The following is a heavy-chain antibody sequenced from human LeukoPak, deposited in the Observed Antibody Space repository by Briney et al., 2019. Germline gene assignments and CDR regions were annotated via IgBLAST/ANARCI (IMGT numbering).Heavy chain of an antibody. CDR2: ISYDGSNE. D-gene: IGHD1-26*01. Sequence: TGGSLRLSCAASGFTFSSYEMHWVRQAPGKGLEWVAIISYDGSNEYYADSVKGRFTISRDNSKNTLYLQMNSLRAEDTAVYYCAKDLLPVVGAPTSADYWGQGTLVTVSS. CDR1: GFTFSSYE. J-gene: IGHJ4*02. V-gene: IGHV3-30*04. CDR3: AKDLLPVVGAPTSADY.